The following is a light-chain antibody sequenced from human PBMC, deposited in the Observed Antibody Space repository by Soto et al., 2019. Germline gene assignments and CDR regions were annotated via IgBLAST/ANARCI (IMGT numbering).Light chain of an antibody. J-gene: IGKJ1*01. CDR3: QQRSNWPKT. V-gene: IGKV3-11*01. Sequence: EIVMTQSPATLSVSPGERATLSCRASQSVSSNLAWYQQKPGQAPRPLIYDASNRATGIPARFSGSGSGTDFTLTISSLEPEDFAVYYCQQRSNWPKTFGQGTKVDIK. CDR2: DAS. CDR1: QSVSSN.